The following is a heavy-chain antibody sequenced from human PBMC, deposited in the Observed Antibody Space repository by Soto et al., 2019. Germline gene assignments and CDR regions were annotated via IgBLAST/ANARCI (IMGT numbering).Heavy chain of an antibody. J-gene: IGHJ4*02. CDR1: GDSINSDNYY. D-gene: IGHD3-9*01. Sequence: SETLSLTCSVSGDSINSDNYYWGWIRQPPGKGLEWIGSIYYRGNTYYNPSLKTRVTISLDKSKSQFSLKLNSVTAADSALYFCARLEGLATISYYFDYWGQGTLVTSPQ. V-gene: IGHV4-39*01. CDR3: ARLEGLATISYYFDY. CDR2: IYYRGNT.